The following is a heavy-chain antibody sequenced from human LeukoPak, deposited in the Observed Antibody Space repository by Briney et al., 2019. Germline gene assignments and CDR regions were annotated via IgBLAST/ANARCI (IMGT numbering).Heavy chain of an antibody. J-gene: IGHJ6*03. CDR2: INPNSGGT. CDR1: GYTFTGYY. CDR3: ARDKGIAAAVSMDA. Sequence: ASVKVSCKASGYTFTGYYMHWVRQAPGQGLEWMGWINPNSGGTNYAQKFQGRVTMTRDTSISTAYMELSRLRSDDTAVYYCARDKGIAAAVSMDAWGKGTTVTVSS. D-gene: IGHD6-13*01. V-gene: IGHV1-2*02.